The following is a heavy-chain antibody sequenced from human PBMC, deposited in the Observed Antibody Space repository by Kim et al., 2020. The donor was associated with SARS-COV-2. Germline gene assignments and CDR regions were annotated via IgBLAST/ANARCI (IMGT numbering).Heavy chain of an antibody. CDR2: FYHGGSP. CDR3: ARAREMAFGP. J-gene: IGHJ5*02. Sequence: SETLSLTCTVSGYSISAGSYWGWLRQPPGKALEWIGNFYHGGSPYYNPSLRSRVTISEDSSKNQFSLRLNSVTATETAVYYCARAREMAFGPWGQGTLV. D-gene: IGHD2-8*01. CDR1: GYSISAGSY. V-gene: IGHV4-38-2*02.